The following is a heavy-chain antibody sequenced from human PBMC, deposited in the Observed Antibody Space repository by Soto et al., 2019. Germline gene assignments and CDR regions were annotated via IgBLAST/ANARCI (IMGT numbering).Heavy chain of an antibody. V-gene: IGHV3-30*18. CDR3: AKGAYYYDSSGLNWFDH. CDR1: AFAFSIQG. D-gene: IGHD3-22*01. Sequence: CAASAFAFSIQGMGWVRQSPGKGLEWVAVISYDVSNKYYAESVKGRFTTSRDNSKNTLYLQMNSLRAEDTAVYYCAKGAYYYDSSGLNWFDHWGQGTLVTVSS. CDR2: ISYDVSNK. J-gene: IGHJ5*02.